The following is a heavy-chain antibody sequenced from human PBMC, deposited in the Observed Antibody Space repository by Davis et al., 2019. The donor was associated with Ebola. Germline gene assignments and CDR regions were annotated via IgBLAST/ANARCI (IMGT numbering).Heavy chain of an antibody. Sequence: PGGSLRLSCAASGFTFSTYAMHWVRQAPGKGLEWAAVISYDGRNKYYADSVKGRFTVSRDNSKNTVYLQMDSLRAEDTAVYYCAREDVVRNYYFEYWGQGTLVTVSS. CDR1: GFTFSTYA. CDR2: ISYDGRNK. J-gene: IGHJ4*02. D-gene: IGHD3-10*01. V-gene: IGHV3-30*04. CDR3: AREDVVRNYYFEY.